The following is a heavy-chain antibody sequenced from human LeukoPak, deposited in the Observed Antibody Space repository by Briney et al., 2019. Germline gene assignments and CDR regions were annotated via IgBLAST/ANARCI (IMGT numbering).Heavy chain of an antibody. CDR3: AGRTRWVGESITYYGMGV. J-gene: IGHJ6*02. CDR2: IYYSGST. Sequence: PSETLSLTCTVSGGSISSSSYYWGWIRQPPGKGLEWIGSIYYSGSTYYNPSLKSRVTISVDTSKNQFSLILTSMTAADTAVYFCAGRTRWVGESITYYGMGVWGQGTTVTVSS. D-gene: IGHD3-10*01. V-gene: IGHV4-39*07. CDR1: GGSISSSSYY.